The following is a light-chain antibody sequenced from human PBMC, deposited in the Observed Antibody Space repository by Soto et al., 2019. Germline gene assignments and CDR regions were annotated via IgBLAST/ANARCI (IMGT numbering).Light chain of an antibody. CDR1: QGISSA. J-gene: IGKJ5*01. CDR3: QQFNNPST. CDR2: DAS. Sequence: AIQLTQSPSSLSASVGDRVAITCRASQGISSALALYHQKPGKAPKLLIYDASSLESGVPSRFSGSGSGTDFTLTISSLQPEDFATYYCQQFNNPSTFGQGTRLEI. V-gene: IGKV1D-13*01.